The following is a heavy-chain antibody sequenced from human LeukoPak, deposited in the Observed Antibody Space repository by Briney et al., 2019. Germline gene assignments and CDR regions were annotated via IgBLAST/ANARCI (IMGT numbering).Heavy chain of an antibody. J-gene: IGHJ4*02. CDR1: GFTFSIFG. D-gene: IGHD3-10*01. V-gene: IGHV3-30*18. CDR3: AKDRWGLSDSGSSLDH. Sequence: PGRSLRLSCAASGFTFSIFGLHWVRQAPGKGLEWVAFISHDGSVKYYADSVKGRFAISRDTSKNTLYLQMNSLRAEDTAVYYCAKDRWGLSDSGSSLDHWGQGTLVTVSS. CDR2: ISHDGSVK.